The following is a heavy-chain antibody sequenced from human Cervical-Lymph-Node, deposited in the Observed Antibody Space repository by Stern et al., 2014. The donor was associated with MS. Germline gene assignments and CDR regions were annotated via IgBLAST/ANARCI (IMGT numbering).Heavy chain of an antibody. CDR2: VSSDGLNE. D-gene: IGHD5-18*01. CDR3: ARGAYTYGFDGFSGAFDL. CDR1: GFTFTSYA. J-gene: IGHJ3*01. V-gene: IGHV3-30*04. Sequence: QLVESGGGVVQPGKSLRLSCGTSGFTFTSYAMHWVRQAPGKGLDRVAGVSSDGLNEYYADSVKGRFTISRDNSKKTVSLQMNSLRPEDTALYYCARGAYTYGFDGFSGAFDLWGQGTMVTVSS.